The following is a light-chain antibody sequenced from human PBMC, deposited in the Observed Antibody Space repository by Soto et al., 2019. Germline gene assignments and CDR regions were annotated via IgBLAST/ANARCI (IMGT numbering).Light chain of an antibody. Sequence: EIVLTQSPGTLSLSPGETATLSCRASQSVSSNLAWYQQKPGQAPRLLIHGASTRATGIPARFSGSGSGTEFTLTISSLQSEDFGVYYCQQYNYWRTFGQGTKVDIK. CDR3: QQYNYWRT. CDR2: GAS. J-gene: IGKJ1*01. CDR1: QSVSSN. V-gene: IGKV3-15*01.